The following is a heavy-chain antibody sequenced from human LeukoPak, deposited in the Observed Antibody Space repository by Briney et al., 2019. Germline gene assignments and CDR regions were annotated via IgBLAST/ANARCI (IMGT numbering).Heavy chain of an antibody. D-gene: IGHD6-19*01. CDR1: GGSFSGYY. CDR2: INHSGST. CDR3: ARVGSDWYWYFDL. Sequence: SETLSLTCAVYGGSFSGYYWSWIRQPPGKGLEWIGEINHSGSTNYNPSLKSRVTISVDTSKNQFSLKLSSVTAADTAVYYCARVGSDWYWYFDLWGRGTLVTVSS. V-gene: IGHV4-34*01. J-gene: IGHJ2*01.